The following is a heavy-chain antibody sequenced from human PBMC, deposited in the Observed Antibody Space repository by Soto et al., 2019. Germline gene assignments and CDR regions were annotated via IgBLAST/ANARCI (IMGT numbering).Heavy chain of an antibody. D-gene: IGHD6-13*01. J-gene: IGHJ5*02. CDR3: TRDASRASRARGWFDP. V-gene: IGHV3-21*04. CDR1: GFTFRSFT. CDR2: ISSNSSYI. Sequence: GGSLRLSCAASGFTFRSFTMNWVRQAPWKGREWVSPISSNSSYIYNTDALRGRLTISRDNGKNSLHLQMNSLRDKDTTVYYCTRDASRASRARGWFDPWAERTLVTVSS.